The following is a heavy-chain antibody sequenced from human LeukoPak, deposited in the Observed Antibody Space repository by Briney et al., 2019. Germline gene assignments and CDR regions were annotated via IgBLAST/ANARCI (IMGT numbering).Heavy chain of an antibody. Sequence: SSVNVSCKASGYTFTRYVISGVRQAPGRGLEGLGWISAYNGNTNYAQKLQGRVTMTTDTSTSTAYMELRSLRSDDTAVYYCARVALGITMVRGVIPYFVSWGQGTLVTVSS. D-gene: IGHD3-10*01. V-gene: IGHV1-18*04. CDR1: GYTFTRYV. CDR3: ARVALGITMVRGVIPYFVS. CDR2: ISAYNGNT. J-gene: IGHJ4*02.